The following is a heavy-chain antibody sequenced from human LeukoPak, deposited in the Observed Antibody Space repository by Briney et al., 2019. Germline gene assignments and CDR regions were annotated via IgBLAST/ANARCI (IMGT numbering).Heavy chain of an antibody. J-gene: IGHJ1*01. Sequence: PGGSLGLSCAASGFTFSSYAMSWVRQAPGKGLEWVSAISGSGGSTYYPDSVKGRFTISRDNSKNTLYLQMNSLRAEDTAVYYCAKETYSSSSVEYFQHWGQGTLVTVSS. CDR2: ISGSGGST. CDR1: GFTFSSYA. V-gene: IGHV3-23*01. D-gene: IGHD6-6*01. CDR3: AKETYSSSSVEYFQH.